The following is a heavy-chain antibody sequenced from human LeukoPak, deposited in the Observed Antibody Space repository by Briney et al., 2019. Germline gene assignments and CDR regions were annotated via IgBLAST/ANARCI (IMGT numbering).Heavy chain of an antibody. CDR2: ISGSGGST. CDR3: AKGISGSCYTGLGF. J-gene: IGHJ4*02. CDR1: GFTFSSYA. D-gene: IGHD2-2*02. Sequence: PGGSLRLSCAASGFTFSSYAMSWVRQAPGKGLEWVSAISGSGGSTYYADSVKGRFTISRDNSKNTPYLQMNSLRAEDTAVYYCAKGISGSCYTGLGFWGQGTLVTVSS. V-gene: IGHV3-23*01.